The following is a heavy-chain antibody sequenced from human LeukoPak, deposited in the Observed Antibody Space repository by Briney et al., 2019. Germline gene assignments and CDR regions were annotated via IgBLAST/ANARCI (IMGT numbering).Heavy chain of an antibody. Sequence: TGGSLRLSCAASGFTFSSYSMNWVRQAPGKGREWVSSISSSSSYIYYADSVKGRFTISRDNAKNSLYLQMNRLRAEDTAVYYCARDRITGTTGDYWGQGTLVTVSS. J-gene: IGHJ4*02. D-gene: IGHD1-7*01. CDR1: GFTFSSYS. V-gene: IGHV3-21*01. CDR2: ISSSSSYI. CDR3: ARDRITGTTGDY.